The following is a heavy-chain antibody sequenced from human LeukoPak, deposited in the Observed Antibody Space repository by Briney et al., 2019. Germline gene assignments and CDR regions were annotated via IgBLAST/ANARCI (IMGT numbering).Heavy chain of an antibody. J-gene: IGHJ4*02. Sequence: SSETLSLTCSVSGGSINDCWWSWIRQPPGKGLEYIGFVYYSASTNYNPSLKSRVTMSLDTSKNQFSLNLNSVTAADTAVYYCARGPCTSANCYWSLDYWGQGTLVTVSS. CDR1: GGSINDCW. CDR3: ARGPCTSANCYWSLDY. CDR2: VYYSAST. D-gene: IGHD2-2*01. V-gene: IGHV4-59*01.